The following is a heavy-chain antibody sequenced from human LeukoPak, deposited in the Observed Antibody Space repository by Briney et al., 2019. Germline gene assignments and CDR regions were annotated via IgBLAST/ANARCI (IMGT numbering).Heavy chain of an antibody. CDR2: IKQDGSEK. J-gene: IGHJ3*02. D-gene: IGHD3-10*01. Sequence: GGSLRLSCTASGFTFSSYWMSWVRQAPGKGLEWVANIKQDGSEKYYVDSVKGRFTISRDNAKNSLYLQMNSLRAEDTAVYYCAREIGLVLLWFGEGAFDIWGQGTMVTVSS. V-gene: IGHV3-7*01. CDR3: AREIGLVLLWFGEGAFDI. CDR1: GFTFSSYW.